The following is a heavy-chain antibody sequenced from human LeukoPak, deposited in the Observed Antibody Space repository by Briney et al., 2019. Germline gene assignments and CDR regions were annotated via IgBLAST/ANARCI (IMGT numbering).Heavy chain of an antibody. V-gene: IGHV4-39*01. CDR2: LYYSGST. D-gene: IGHD6-13*01. Sequence: SETLSLTCTVSGXSISSSGDYWGWIRQPPGKGLECIRSLYYSGSTHYKPSLKSRITMSVDTSKNQFSLKLSSVTAADTAVYYSARLGVSGSSSWYFDYWGQGTLVTVSS. J-gene: IGHJ4*02. CDR1: GXSISSSGDY. CDR3: ARLGVSGSSSWYFDY.